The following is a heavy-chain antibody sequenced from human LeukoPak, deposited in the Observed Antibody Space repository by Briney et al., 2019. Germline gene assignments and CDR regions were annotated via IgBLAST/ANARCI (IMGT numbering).Heavy chain of an antibody. V-gene: IGHV5-10-1*01. CDR1: GYSFTSYW. CDR2: IDPSDSYT. Sequence: GESLRISCKGSGYSFTSYWISWVRQMPGKGLEWMGRIDPSDSYTNYSPSFQGHVTISADKSISTAYLQWSSLKASDTAMYYCARRQGCSSTSCPPDYWGQGTLVTVSP. CDR3: ARRQGCSSTSCPPDY. J-gene: IGHJ4*02. D-gene: IGHD2-2*01.